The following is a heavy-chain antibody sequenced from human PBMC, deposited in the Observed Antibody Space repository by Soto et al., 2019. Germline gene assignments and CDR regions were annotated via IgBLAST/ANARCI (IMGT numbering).Heavy chain of an antibody. CDR3: ARAPPLGGSPSYGMDV. CDR2: IYYSGST. CDR1: GGSISSYY. J-gene: IGHJ6*02. Sequence: SETLSLTCTVSGGSISSYYWSWIRQPPGKGLEWIGYIYYSGSTNYNPSLKSRVTISVDTSKNQFSLKLSSVTAADTAVYYCARAPPLGGSPSYGMDVWGQGTTVTVSS. D-gene: IGHD2-15*01. V-gene: IGHV4-59*01.